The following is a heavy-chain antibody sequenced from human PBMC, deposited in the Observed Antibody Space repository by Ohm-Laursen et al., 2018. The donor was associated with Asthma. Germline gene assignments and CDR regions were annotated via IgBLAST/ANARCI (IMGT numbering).Heavy chain of an antibody. CDR1: GGSISSGDYY. V-gene: IGHV4-30-4*02. CDR2: IYYTGST. D-gene: IGHD3-22*01. Sequence: SDTLSLTCAVSGGSISSGDYYWSWIRQPPGKGLEWIGYIYYTGSTSYNPSLKSRVTMSVDTSKNHFSLKLSSVTAADTAVYYCARALDYYDSSGYRHYYFDYWGQGTLVTVSS. J-gene: IGHJ4*02. CDR3: ARALDYYDSSGYRHYYFDY.